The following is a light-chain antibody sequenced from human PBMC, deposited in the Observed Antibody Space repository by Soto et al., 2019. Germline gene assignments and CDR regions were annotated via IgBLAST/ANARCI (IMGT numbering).Light chain of an antibody. J-gene: IGKJ1*01. Sequence: DIQMTQSASSLSASLGDRVTITCRASQNIIFYLNWYQQKPGKAPKLLIYAASNLQSGVPSRFSGSGYGTDFNLTISSLQPEDFATYYCQQYNSFIWTFGQGTKVDIK. V-gene: IGKV1-39*01. CDR1: QNIIFY. CDR3: QQYNSFIWT. CDR2: AAS.